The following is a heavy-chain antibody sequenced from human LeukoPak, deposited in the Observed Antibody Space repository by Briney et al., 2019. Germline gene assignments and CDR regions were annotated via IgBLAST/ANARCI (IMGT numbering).Heavy chain of an antibody. CDR3: AGGSFDSSGYYVFDY. V-gene: IGHV4-4*07. D-gene: IGHD3-22*01. J-gene: IGHJ4*02. CDR2: IYNSGNT. Sequence: SETLSLTCTVSGDSITRNYWSWIRQPAGKGLEWIGRIYNSGNTNYSPSLESRVTMSTDTSKNQFSLKLTSVTAADTAVYYCAGGSFDSSGYYVFDYWGQGTLVTVSS. CDR1: GDSITRNY.